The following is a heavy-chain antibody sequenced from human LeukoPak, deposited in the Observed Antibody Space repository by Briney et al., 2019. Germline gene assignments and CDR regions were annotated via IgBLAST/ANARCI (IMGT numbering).Heavy chain of an antibody. CDR3: GRLMGGYDSYFYGMDV. V-gene: IGHV3-30*03. CDR1: GLIFTSYA. J-gene: IGHJ6*02. Sequence: PGGSLRLSCAASGLIFTSYAMSWVRQAPGKGLEWVAVISYDGSNKYYADSVKGRFTISRDNSQNTLYLQMNSLRPEDTAVYYCGRLMGGYDSYFYGMDVWGQGTTVTVSS. D-gene: IGHD5-12*01. CDR2: ISYDGSNK.